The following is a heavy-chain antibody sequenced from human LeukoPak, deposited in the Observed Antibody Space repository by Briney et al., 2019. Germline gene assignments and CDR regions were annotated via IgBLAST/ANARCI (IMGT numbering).Heavy chain of an antibody. J-gene: IGHJ6*04. Sequence: GASVKVSCKASGGTFTSYAISWVRQAPGQGLEWMGGIIPIFGTANYAQKFQGRVTITADESTSTACMEVSSLRSEDTAVYYCARDWRIAGGGLYGMDVWGKGTTVTVSS. D-gene: IGHD6-13*01. CDR2: IIPIFGTA. CDR1: GGTFTSYA. CDR3: ARDWRIAGGGLYGMDV. V-gene: IGHV1-69*01.